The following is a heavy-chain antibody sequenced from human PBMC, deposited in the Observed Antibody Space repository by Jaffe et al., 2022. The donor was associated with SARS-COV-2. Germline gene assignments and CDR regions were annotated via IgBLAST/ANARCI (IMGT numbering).Heavy chain of an antibody. D-gene: IGHD6-19*01. CDR3: AVMAVAGTQVGDY. Sequence: EVQLVESGGGLVQPGGSLKLSCAASGFTFSGSAMHWVRQASGKGLEWVGRIRSKANSYATAYAASVKGRFTISRDDSKNTAYLQMNSLKTEDTAVYYCAVMAVAGTQVGDYWGQGTLVTVSS. CDR1: GFTFSGSA. V-gene: IGHV3-73*01. J-gene: IGHJ4*02. CDR2: IRSKANSYAT.